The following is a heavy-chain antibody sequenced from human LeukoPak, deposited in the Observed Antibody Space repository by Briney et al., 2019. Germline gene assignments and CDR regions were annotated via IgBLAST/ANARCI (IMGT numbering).Heavy chain of an antibody. CDR1: GGSISSGDYY. CDR3: ARQSDTNGPGS. Sequence: PSETLSLTCTVSGGSISSGDYYWSWIRQPPGKGLEWIGYIYYSGSTYYNPSLKSRVTISVDTSKNQFSLNLSSVSAADTAVYHCARQSDTNGPGSWGQGTLVTVSS. D-gene: IGHD2-8*01. V-gene: IGHV4-30-4*08. J-gene: IGHJ4*02. CDR2: IYYSGST.